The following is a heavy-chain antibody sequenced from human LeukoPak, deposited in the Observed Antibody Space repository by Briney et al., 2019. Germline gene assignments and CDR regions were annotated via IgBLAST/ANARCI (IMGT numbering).Heavy chain of an antibody. CDR2: ISSASNTI. D-gene: IGHD3-10*01. CDR3: ARGGWFGDYNWFDP. J-gene: IGHJ5*02. CDR1: GFTFSSYS. V-gene: IGHV3-48*01. Sequence: PGGSLRLSCAASGFTFSSYSMNLVRQAPGKGLEWVSYISSASNTIYYADSVKGRFTISRDNAKNSLYLQINSLRAEDTAMYYCARGGWFGDYNWFDPWGQGTLVTVSS.